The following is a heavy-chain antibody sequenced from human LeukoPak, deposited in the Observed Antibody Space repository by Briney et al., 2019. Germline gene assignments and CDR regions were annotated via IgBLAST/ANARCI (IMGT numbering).Heavy chain of an antibody. Sequence: SETLSLTCTVSGGSISSSSYYWSWIRQPPGKGLEWIEEINHSGSTNYNPSLKSRVTISVDTSKNQFSLKLSSVTAADTAVYYCAILYSSSRSFWGQGTLVTVSS. CDR3: AILYSSSRSF. CDR1: GGSISSSSYY. CDR2: INHSGST. J-gene: IGHJ4*02. V-gene: IGHV4-39*07. D-gene: IGHD6-6*01.